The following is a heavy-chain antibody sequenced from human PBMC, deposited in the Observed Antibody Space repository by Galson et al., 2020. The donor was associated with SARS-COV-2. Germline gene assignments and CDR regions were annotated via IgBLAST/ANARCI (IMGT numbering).Heavy chain of an antibody. CDR1: GFTISRFL. V-gene: IGHV3-7*01. J-gene: IGHJ3*01. CDR3: AKYDVRLL. CDR2: IKPDGSQQ. D-gene: IGHD3-3*01. Sequence: GESLKISCVGSGFTISRFLMNWVRQAPGKGLEWVANIKPDGSQQQYMDSVKGRFVISRDNAQNSVYLQMNGLRAEDTAVYYCAKYDVRLLWGQGTMVTVSS.